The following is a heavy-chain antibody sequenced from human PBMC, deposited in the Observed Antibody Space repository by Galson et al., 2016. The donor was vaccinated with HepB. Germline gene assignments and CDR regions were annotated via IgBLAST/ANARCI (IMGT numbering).Heavy chain of an antibody. CDR1: GFTLSGDY. Sequence: SLRLSCAVSGFTLSGDYVTWVRQAPGAGLQWVSLLYLDGSAYYADSVKGRFTMSRDLSKNSLFLQMSSLRPEDTAPYYCARDPPALGHLGASWGQGTPVTVSS. V-gene: IGHV3-53*01. CDR2: LYLDGSA. D-gene: IGHD3-16*01. CDR3: ARDPPALGHLGAS. J-gene: IGHJ5*02.